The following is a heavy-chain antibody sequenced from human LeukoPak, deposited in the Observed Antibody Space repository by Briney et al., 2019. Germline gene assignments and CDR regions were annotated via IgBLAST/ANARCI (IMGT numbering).Heavy chain of an antibody. CDR2: ISGSGGST. D-gene: IGHD3-22*01. CDR3: AKDGGSGYYYFDY. CDR1: GFTFSSYA. Sequence: PGGSLRFSCAASGFTFSSYAMSWVRQAPGKGLEWVSAISGSGGSTYYADSVKGRFTISRDNSKNTLYVQMNSLRAEDTAVYYCAKDGGSGYYYFDYWGQGTLVTVSS. V-gene: IGHV3-23*01. J-gene: IGHJ4*02.